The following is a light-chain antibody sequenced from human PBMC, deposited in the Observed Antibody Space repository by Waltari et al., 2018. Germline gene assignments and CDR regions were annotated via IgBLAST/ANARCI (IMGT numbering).Light chain of an antibody. V-gene: IGLV2-8*01. J-gene: IGLJ3*02. CDR2: EVT. Sequence: QSALTQPPSASGSPGQSVTISCTGSSSDVGTYNFVSWYQQHPGKAPNLMIYEVTKLPSGVPDRFSGSKSCNTASLSVSWLQAEDEADYYCTSYAGSDKLLFGGGTKLTVL. CDR1: SSDVGTYNF. CDR3: TSYAGSDKLL.